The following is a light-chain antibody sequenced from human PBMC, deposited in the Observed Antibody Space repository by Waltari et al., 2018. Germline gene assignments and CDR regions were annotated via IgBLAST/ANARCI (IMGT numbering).Light chain of an antibody. CDR3: QQYYSTCT. V-gene: IGKV4-1*01. CDR2: WAS. J-gene: IGKJ5*01. Sequence: DIVLTQSPELLAVSLGETATISCKSSQSVLYRSTNKNFLAWYQQKPGQSPKLLIYWASTRASGVPDRFSGSGSGSDVTLTISNLQAEDVALYFCQQYYSTCTFGQGTRLEIK. CDR1: QSVLYRSTNKNF.